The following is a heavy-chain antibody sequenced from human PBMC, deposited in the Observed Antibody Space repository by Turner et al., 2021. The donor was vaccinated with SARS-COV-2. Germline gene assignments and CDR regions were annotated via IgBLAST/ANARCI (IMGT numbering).Heavy chain of an antibody. D-gene: IGHD3-9*01. Sequence: QVQLVQSGAEVKKPGSSVKVSCKASGGTFSNYAINWVRQAPGQGLEWMGGIIPICGTANYAQKFQGRVTITAEKSTSTAYMELSSLRSEDTAVYYCASTYYDILTGYLAYWGQGTLVTVSS. J-gene: IGHJ4*02. CDR1: GGTFSNYA. CDR2: IIPICGTA. CDR3: ASTYYDILTGYLAY. V-gene: IGHV1-69*06.